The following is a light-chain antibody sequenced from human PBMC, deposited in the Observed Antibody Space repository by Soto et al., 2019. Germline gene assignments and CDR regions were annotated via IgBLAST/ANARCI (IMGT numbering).Light chain of an antibody. CDR2: EVN. CDR1: SGDVGGYNY. J-gene: IGLJ1*01. CDR3: SSYTSSITYV. V-gene: IGLV2-8*01. Sequence: QSVLTQPPSASGSPGQSVAISCTGTSGDVGGYNYVSWYQQHPGKAPQLMIYEVNKRPSGVPDRFSGSKSGNTASLTISGLQAEDEADYYCSSYTSSITYVFGTGTKVTVL.